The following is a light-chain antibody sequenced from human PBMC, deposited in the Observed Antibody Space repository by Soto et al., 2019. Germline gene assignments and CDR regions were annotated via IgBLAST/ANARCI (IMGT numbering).Light chain of an antibody. CDR3: QQYGYSPGLA. Sequence: EIVLTQSPGTLSLSPGERATLSCRASQSVSSNYLAWYQQKSGQAPRLLIYDATSRATDVPDRFSGSGSGTDFTLTISRLEPEDFAVYDCQQYGYSPGLAVGGGSKVEI. CDR1: QSVSSNY. V-gene: IGKV3-20*01. CDR2: DAT. J-gene: IGKJ4*01.